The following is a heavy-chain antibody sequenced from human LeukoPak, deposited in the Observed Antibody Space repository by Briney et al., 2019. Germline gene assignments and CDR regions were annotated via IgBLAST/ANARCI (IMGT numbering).Heavy chain of an antibody. J-gene: IGHJ6*03. CDR3: ARCGSGSYADYYYYYYMDV. V-gene: IGHV4-39*07. CDR2: INHSGST. CDR1: GGSISSSSYY. D-gene: IGHD3-10*01. Sequence: SETLSLTCTVSGGSISSSSYYWSWIRQPPGKGLEWIGEINHSGSTNYNPSLKSRVTISVDTSKNQFSLKLSSVTAADTAVYYCARCGSGSYADYYYYYYMDVWGKGTTVTISS.